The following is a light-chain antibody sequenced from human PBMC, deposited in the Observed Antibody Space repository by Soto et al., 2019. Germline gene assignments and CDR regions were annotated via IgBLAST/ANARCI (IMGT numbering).Light chain of an antibody. Sequence: DIQMTQSPSSLSASVGDRVTITCRAIQSISSYLNWYQQKPGKATNLLIYAASSLQSGVPSRFSGSGSGTDVTVIISRMQPDDFATYYCQQSYSTPPTFGQGTKLEIK. J-gene: IGKJ2*01. CDR1: QSISSY. CDR3: QQSYSTPPT. V-gene: IGKV1-39*01. CDR2: AAS.